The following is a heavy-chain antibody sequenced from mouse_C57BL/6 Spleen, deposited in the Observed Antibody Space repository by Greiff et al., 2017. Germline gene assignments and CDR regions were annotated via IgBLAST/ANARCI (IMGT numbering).Heavy chain of an antibody. V-gene: IGHV3-6*01. D-gene: IGHD1-1*02. J-gene: IGHJ4*01. CDR2: ISYDGSN. CDR3: ARDGGAMDY. CDR1: GYSITSGHY. Sequence: EVKLMESGPGLVKPSQSLSLTCSVTGYSITSGHYWNWIRQFPGNKLEWMGYISYDGSNNYNPSLKNRISITRDTSKNQFFLKLNSVTTEDTATYYCARDGGAMDYWGQGTSVTVSS.